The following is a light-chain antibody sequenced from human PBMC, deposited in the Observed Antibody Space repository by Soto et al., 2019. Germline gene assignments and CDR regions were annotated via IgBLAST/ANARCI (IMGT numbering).Light chain of an antibody. J-gene: IGKJ4*01. CDR3: QQYDDDPLT. CDR1: QTVGSW. CDR2: DAS. Sequence: DIQMTQSPSTLSASVGDRVTITCRASQTVGSWLAWYQQNPGTAPKLLINDASTLESGVPSRFSGSGSGTQFTRNIRSQQPDDFETYFGQQYDDDPLTFGGWTKVEIK. V-gene: IGKV1-5*01.